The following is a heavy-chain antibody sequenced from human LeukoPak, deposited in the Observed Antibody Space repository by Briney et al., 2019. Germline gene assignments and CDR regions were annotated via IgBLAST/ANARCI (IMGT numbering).Heavy chain of an antibody. CDR3: ARGYYDTLTGLGRLDY. CDR1: GGTFSSYA. CDR2: IIPIFGTA. V-gene: IGHV1-69*05. Sequence: SVKVSCKASGGTFSSYAISWVRQAPGQGLEWMGGIIPIFGTANYAQKFQGRVTIITDESTSTAYMELSSLRSEDTAVYYCARGYYDTLTGLGRLDYWGQGTLVTVSS. D-gene: IGHD3-9*01. J-gene: IGHJ4*02.